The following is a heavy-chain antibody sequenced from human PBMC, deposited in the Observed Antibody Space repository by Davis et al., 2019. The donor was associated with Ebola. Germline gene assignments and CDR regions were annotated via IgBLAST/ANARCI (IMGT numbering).Heavy chain of an antibody. CDR3: NTDLDCSGGSCFDY. Sequence: SCASPGFTLSNAWMSWQRPAPGKGLEWVGRIKSKTDGGTTDYAAPVKGRFTITRDDSKNTLYLQMNSLKTEDTSVYYCNTDLDCSGGSCFDYWGQGTLVTVSS. J-gene: IGHJ4*02. D-gene: IGHD2-15*01. CDR2: IKSKTDGGTT. CDR1: GFTLSNAW. V-gene: IGHV3-15*01.